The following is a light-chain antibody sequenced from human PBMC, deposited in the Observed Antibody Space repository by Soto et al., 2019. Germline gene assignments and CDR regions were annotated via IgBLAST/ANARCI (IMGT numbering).Light chain of an antibody. CDR2: YNN. J-gene: IGLJ1*01. V-gene: IGLV1-44*01. CDR1: NSNIASNT. CDR3: AAWDDTLKRYV. Sequence: TPGQTVSISCSGSNSNIASNTVNWYQHLPGTAPKLLIYYNNQRPSGVPDRFSGSKSGTSASLAISGLQSEDESDYYCAAWDDTLKRYVFGTGTKVTV.